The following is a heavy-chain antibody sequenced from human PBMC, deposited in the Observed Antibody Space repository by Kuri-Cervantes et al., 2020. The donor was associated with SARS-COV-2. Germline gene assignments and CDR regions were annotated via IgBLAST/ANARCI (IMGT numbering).Heavy chain of an antibody. J-gene: IGHJ4*02. CDR3: ARSRVVPGAKFDY. CDR1: GGSFSGYY. D-gene: IGHD2-2*01. V-gene: IGHV4-34*01. CDR2: INHSGST. Sequence: SETLSLTCAVYGGSFSGYYWSWIRQPPGKGLEWIGEINHSGSTNYNPSLESRVTISVDTSKNQFSLKLSSVTAADTAMYYCARSRVVPGAKFDYWGQGTLVTVSS.